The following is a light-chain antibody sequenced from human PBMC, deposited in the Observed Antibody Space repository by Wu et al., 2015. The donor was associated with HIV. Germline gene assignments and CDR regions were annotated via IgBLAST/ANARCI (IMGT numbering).Light chain of an antibody. Sequence: EIVLTQSPATLSLSPGESATLSCRASQSINNFLVWYQQKPGQAPRLLIYDTSTRATGVPGGFSARGSGTEFTLTISSMQSEDFAVYYCQQYNDWPRHTFGQGTKVEIK. V-gene: IGKV3-15*01. CDR3: QQYNDWPRHT. CDR2: DTS. J-gene: IGKJ2*01. CDR1: QSINNF.